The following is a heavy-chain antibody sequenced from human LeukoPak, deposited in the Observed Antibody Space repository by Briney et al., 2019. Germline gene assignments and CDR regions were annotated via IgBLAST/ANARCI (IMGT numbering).Heavy chain of an antibody. CDR3: ARDRMGSGSYFPWFDP. V-gene: IGHV4-59*01. Sequence: SENLSLNCTVSGGSISSYCWSWIRQPPGKGLEGMGYIYYSGSTNYNPSLKSRVTISVDTSKNQFSLKLSSVTAADTAVYYCARDRMGSGSYFPWFDPWGQGTLVTVSS. CDR2: IYYSGST. CDR1: GGSISSYC. J-gene: IGHJ5*02. D-gene: IGHD3-10*01.